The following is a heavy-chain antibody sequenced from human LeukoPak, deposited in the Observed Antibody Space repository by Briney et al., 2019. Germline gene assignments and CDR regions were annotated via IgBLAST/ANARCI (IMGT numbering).Heavy chain of an antibody. CDR2: ISSSSSYI. V-gene: IGHV3-21*01. Sequence: GGSLRLSCAASGFTFSSFNMNWVRQAPGKGLEWVSSISSSSSYIYYADSVKGRFTISRDNAKNSLYLQMNSLRAEDTAVYYCARDRDLVVVVAAPDYYYGMDVWGQGTTVTVSS. D-gene: IGHD2-15*01. CDR3: ARDRDLVVVVAAPDYYYGMDV. CDR1: GFTFSSFN. J-gene: IGHJ6*02.